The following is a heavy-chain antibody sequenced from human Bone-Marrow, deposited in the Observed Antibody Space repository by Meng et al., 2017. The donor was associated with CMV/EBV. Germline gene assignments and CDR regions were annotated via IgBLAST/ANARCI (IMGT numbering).Heavy chain of an antibody. J-gene: IGHJ6*02. CDR2: INWNGGST. V-gene: IGHV3-20*04. CDR3: ARLIAALKRSMDV. D-gene: IGHD6-6*01. Sequence: GESLKISCGASGFTFDNYGMVWVRQAPGKGLEWVSGINWNGGSTDYGSSVKGRFTISRDNAKSSLYLQMNSLRAEDTAVYYCARLIAALKRSMDVWGQGTTVTVSS. CDR1: GFTFDNYG.